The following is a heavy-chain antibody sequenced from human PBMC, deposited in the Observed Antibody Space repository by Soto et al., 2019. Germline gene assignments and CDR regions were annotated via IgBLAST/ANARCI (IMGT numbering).Heavy chain of an antibody. J-gene: IGHJ6*03. CDR2: IYYSGST. D-gene: IGHD3-3*01. Sequence: SETLSLTSTVSGGSISSSGYYWSWIRQHPEKGLEWIGNIYYSGSTYYNPSLKSRVTISVDTSKNQFSLKLSSVTAADTAVYYCAGGLRFLEWSGGYYYMDVWGKGTTVTVSS. CDR3: AGGLRFLEWSGGYYYMDV. CDR1: GGSISSSGYY. V-gene: IGHV4-31*03.